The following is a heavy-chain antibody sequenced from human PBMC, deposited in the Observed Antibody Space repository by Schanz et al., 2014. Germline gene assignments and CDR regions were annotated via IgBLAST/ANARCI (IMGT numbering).Heavy chain of an antibody. CDR1: GFTFRSYG. CDR2: IWYDGSNK. D-gene: IGHD1-26*01. V-gene: IGHV3-33*01. Sequence: QVQLVESGGGVVQPGRSLRLSCAASGFTFRSYGMHWVRQAPGKGLEWGAVIWYDGSNKYYADSVKGRFTISRDNSKNTLLLQMNSLRAEDMAVYYCARDHTTESYYSAGPPIDYWGQGTLLTVSS. CDR3: ARDHTTESYYSAGPPIDY. J-gene: IGHJ4*02.